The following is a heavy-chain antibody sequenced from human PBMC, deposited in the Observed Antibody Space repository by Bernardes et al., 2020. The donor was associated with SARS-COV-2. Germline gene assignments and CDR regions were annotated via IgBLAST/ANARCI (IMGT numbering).Heavy chain of an antibody. CDR1: GGTFSSYA. Sequence: KVSCKASGGTFSSYAISWVRQAPGQGLEWMGGIIPIFGTANYAQKFQGRVTITADESTSTAYMELSSLRSEDTAVYYCASSSYYDSSGYRRPRFDYWGQGTLVTVSS. D-gene: IGHD3-22*01. CDR2: IIPIFGTA. CDR3: ASSSYYDSSGYRRPRFDY. J-gene: IGHJ4*02. V-gene: IGHV1-69*01.